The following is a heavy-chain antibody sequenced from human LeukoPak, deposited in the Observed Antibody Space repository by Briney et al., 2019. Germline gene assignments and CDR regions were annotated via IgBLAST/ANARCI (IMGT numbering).Heavy chain of an antibody. D-gene: IGHD6-13*01. CDR3: ARVCSSSWYGCS. V-gene: IGHV1-8*01. Sequence: ASVKVSCMASGYTFTSYDINWVRQATGQGLEWMGWMNPNSGNTGYAQKFQGRVTMTRNTSISTAYMELSSLRSEDTAVYYCARVCSSSWYGCSWGQGTLVTVSS. CDR1: GYTFTSYD. CDR2: MNPNSGNT. J-gene: IGHJ4*02.